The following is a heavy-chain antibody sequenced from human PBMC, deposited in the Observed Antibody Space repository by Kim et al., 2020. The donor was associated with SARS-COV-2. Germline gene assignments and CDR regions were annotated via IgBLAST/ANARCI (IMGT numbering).Heavy chain of an antibody. Sequence: ASVKVSCKVSGYTLTELSIHWVRQAPGKGLEWVGTLDPEDGEALYAQRFQDRVTMTEDTSTDTAYMELSSLRSDDTAVYYCATSYCTTANCADSDYWGQGTLVTVSS. V-gene: IGHV1-24*01. J-gene: IGHJ4*02. CDR1: GYTLTELS. CDR3: ATSYCTTANCADSDY. CDR2: LDPEDGEA. D-gene: IGHD2-8*01.